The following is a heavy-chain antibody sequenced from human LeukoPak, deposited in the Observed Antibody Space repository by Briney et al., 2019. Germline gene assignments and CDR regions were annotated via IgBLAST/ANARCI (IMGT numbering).Heavy chain of an antibody. V-gene: IGHV4-61*02. Sequence: PSETLSLTCTVSGGSISSGSYYWSWIRQPAGKGLEWIGRIYTSGSTNYNPSLKSRVTISVDTSKNQFSLKLSSVTAADTAVYYCARGSGSGYVNWGQGTLVTVSS. D-gene: IGHD3-22*01. CDR1: GGSISSGSYY. CDR3: ARGSGSGYVN. J-gene: IGHJ4*02. CDR2: IYTSGST.